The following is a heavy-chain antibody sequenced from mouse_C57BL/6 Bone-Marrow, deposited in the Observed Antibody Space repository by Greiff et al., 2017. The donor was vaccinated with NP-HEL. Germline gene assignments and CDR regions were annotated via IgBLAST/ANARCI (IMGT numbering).Heavy chain of an antibody. Sequence: VQLQQSGAELAKPGASVTLSCKASGYTFTSYWMHWVKQRPGQGLEWIGYINPSSGDTTYNQKFKDKATLTADKSSSTAYMQLRSLTSEDSAVYDCASYRATTGTRAMDYGGRGTAVTVTA. CDR1: GYTFTSYW. D-gene: IGHD4-1*02. J-gene: IGHJ4*01. CDR3: ASYRATTGTRAMDY. CDR2: INPSSGDT. V-gene: IGHV1-7*01.